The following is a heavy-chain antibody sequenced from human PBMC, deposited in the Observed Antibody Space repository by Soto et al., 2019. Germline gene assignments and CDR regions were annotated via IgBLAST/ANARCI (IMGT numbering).Heavy chain of an antibody. Sequence: EVQLVESGGGLVQPGGSLRLSCAASGFTFSSYWMHWVRQAPGKGLVWVSRINSDGSTTNYADSVKGRFTISRDNAKNTLYLQMNSVRAEDTAVYYCARSAVWFGDLLYYYGMDVWGQGTTVTVSS. CDR2: INSDGSTT. V-gene: IGHV3-74*01. D-gene: IGHD3-10*01. J-gene: IGHJ6*02. CDR1: GFTFSSYW. CDR3: ARSAVWFGDLLYYYGMDV.